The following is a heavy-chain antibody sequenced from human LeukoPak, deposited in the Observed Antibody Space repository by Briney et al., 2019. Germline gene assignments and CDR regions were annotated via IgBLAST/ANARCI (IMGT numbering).Heavy chain of an antibody. CDR2: IYTSGST. CDR1: GDSMSRNY. CDR3: ASGRFRGNYYYYGMDV. Sequence: SETLSLTCTVSGDSMSRNYWSWIRQPAGKGLEWIGRIYTSGSTNYNPSLKSRVTMSVDTSKNQFSLKLSSVTAADTAVYYCASGRFRGNYYYYGMDVWGQGTTVTVSS. D-gene: IGHD3-10*01. J-gene: IGHJ6*02. V-gene: IGHV4-4*07.